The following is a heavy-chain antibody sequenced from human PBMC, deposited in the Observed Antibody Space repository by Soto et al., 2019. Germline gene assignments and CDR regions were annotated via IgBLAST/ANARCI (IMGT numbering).Heavy chain of an antibody. D-gene: IGHD1-26*01. CDR2: INAGNGNT. CDR1: GYTFTSYA. Sequence: ASVKVSCKASGYTFTSYAMHWVRQAPGQRLEWMGWINAGNGNTKYSQKFQGRVTITRDTSASTAYMELSSLRSEDTAVYYCARVGSRPMGNYYFDYWGQGTLVTVSS. CDR3: ARVGSRPMGNYYFDY. V-gene: IGHV1-3*01. J-gene: IGHJ4*02.